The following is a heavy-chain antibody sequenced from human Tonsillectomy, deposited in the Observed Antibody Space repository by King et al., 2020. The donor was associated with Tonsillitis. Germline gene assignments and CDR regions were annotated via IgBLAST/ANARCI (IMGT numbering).Heavy chain of an antibody. V-gene: IGHV3-73*02. CDR2: IRSKANSYAT. CDR3: TRTGGSWNFDY. J-gene: IGHJ4*02. CDR1: GFTFSGSA. D-gene: IGHD1-26*01. Sequence: VQLVESGGNLVQPGGSLKLSCAASGFTFSGSAMHWVRQASGKGLEWVDRIRSKANSYATAYAASVKGRFTISRDDSKNTAYLRMNSLKTEDTAVYYCTRTGGSWNFDYWGQGTLVTVSS.